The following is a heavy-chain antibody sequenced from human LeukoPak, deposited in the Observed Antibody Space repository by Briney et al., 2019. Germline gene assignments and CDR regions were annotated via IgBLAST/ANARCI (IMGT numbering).Heavy chain of an antibody. CDR3: ARSQRVFGGVRWLVPVHVDY. D-gene: IGHD6-19*01. V-gene: IGHV1-46*01. J-gene: IGHJ4*02. CDR1: GYTFTSYY. CDR2: INPSGGST. Sequence: ASVTVSCTASGYTFTSYYMHWVRQAPGQGLEWMGIINPSGGSTSYAQKFQGRVTMTRDTSTSTVYMELSSLRSEDTAVYYCARSQRVFGGVRWLVPVHVDYWGQGTLVTVSS.